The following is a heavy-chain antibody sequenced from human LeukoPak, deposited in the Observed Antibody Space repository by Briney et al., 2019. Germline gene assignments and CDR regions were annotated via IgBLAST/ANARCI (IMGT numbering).Heavy chain of an antibody. J-gene: IGHJ4*02. V-gene: IGHV3-7*04. Sequence: PGGSLRLSCAASGFTFSSYWMSWVRQAPGKGLEWVANIEPDGSEKYYVDSVKGRFTISRDNAKNSLYLQMNGLRAGDTAVYFCARGGRFRTFDYWGQGTLVTVPS. CDR1: GFTFSSYW. CDR3: ARGGRFRTFDY. D-gene: IGHD2-15*01. CDR2: IEPDGSEK.